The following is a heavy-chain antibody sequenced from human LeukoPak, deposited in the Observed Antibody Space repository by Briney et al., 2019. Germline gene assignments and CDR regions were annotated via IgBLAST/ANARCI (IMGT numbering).Heavy chain of an antibody. V-gene: IGHV3-66*01. CDR1: GFTVNSIY. J-gene: IGHJ4*02. CDR3: ARGYLIDY. D-gene: IGHD1-26*01. CDR2: VYSGDRT. Sequence: PGGSLRLSCAASGFTVNSIYMSWVRQAPGKGLEWVSVVYSGDRTYYADSVKGRFTISRDDSTNTLYLLMNSLRAEDTAVYYCARGYLIDYWGQGTLVTVSS.